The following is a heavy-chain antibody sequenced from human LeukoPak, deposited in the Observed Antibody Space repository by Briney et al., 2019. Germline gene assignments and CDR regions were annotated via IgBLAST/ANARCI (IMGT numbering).Heavy chain of an antibody. D-gene: IGHD1-20*01. Sequence: SVKVSCKSSGGSFTSYGINWVRQVPGQGLEWMGAIIPILGTADYAQKFQGRVTITADGSTTTGYMDLSRLTSEDTAVYYRARRALSLGGTPGNWFESWGQGTLVTVPS. CDR3: ARRALSLGGTPGNWFES. J-gene: IGHJ5*01. V-gene: IGHV1-69*13. CDR1: GGSFTSYG. CDR2: IIPILGTA.